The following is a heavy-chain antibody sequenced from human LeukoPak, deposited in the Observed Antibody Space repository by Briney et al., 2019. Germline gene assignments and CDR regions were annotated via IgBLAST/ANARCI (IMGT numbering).Heavy chain of an antibody. CDR2: IYTSGST. D-gene: IGHD6-19*01. CDR1: GGSISSYY. CDR3: AGGGSSGWYSIY. J-gene: IGHJ4*02. V-gene: IGHV4-4*07. Sequence: SETLSLTCTVSGGSISSYYWSWIRQPAGKGLEWIGRIYTSGSTNYNPSLKSRVTMSVDTSKNQFSLQLSSVTAADTAVYYCAGGGSSGWYSIYWGQGTLVTVSS.